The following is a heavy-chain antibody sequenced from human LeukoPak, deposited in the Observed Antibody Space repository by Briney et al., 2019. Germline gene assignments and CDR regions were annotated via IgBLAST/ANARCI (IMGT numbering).Heavy chain of an antibody. J-gene: IGHJ4*02. CDR2: ISAYNGNT. CDR3: ARDWLRYCSGGSCPFDY. Sequence: ASVKVSCKASGYTFTSYGISWVRQAPGQGLGWMRWISAYNGNTNYAQKLQGRVTMTTDTSTSTAYMELRSLRSDDTAVYYCARDWLRYCSGGSCPFDYWGQGTLVTVSS. V-gene: IGHV1-18*01. CDR1: GYTFTSYG. D-gene: IGHD2-15*01.